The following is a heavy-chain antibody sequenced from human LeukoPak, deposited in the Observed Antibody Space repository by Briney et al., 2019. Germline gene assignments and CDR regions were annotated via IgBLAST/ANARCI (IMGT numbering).Heavy chain of an antibody. Sequence: WGSLRLSCAASGFTFSDYAMSWVRQAPGKGLEWVSAVSSTGGTTYYADSVQGRFTISRDNSKNTLYLQMNSLRAEDTAAYYCAKDIRVTTPGFFDYWGQGTLATVSS. CDR3: AKDIRVTTPGFFDY. CDR1: GFTFSDYA. J-gene: IGHJ4*02. CDR2: VSSTGGTT. V-gene: IGHV3-23*01. D-gene: IGHD4-17*01.